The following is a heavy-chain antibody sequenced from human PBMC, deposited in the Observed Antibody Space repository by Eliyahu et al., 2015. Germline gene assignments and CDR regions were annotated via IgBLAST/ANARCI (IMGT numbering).Heavy chain of an antibody. V-gene: IGHV3-21*01. Sequence: VQLVESGGGLVKPGGSLRLSCAASGFTFSSYSMNWVRQAPGKGLEWVSSISSSSSYIYYADSVKGRFTISRDNAKNSLYLQMNSLRAEDTAVYYCARDGGYYDSSGYYFNWGQGTLVTVSS. CDR2: ISSSSSYI. D-gene: IGHD3-22*01. CDR3: ARDGGYYDSSGYYFN. CDR1: GFTFSSYS. J-gene: IGHJ4*02.